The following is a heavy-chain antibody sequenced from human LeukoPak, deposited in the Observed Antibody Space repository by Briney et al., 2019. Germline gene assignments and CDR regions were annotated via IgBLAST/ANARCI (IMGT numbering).Heavy chain of an antibody. J-gene: IGHJ3*02. Sequence: NPSETLSLTCTVSGGSISDSSYYWGWIRQPRGRGLEWIGSVYYSGSTHYNSSLKSRVTISVDTSKNQFSLRLSSVTAADTAIYYCASPGGGAFDIWGQGTMVTVSS. D-gene: IGHD3-10*01. CDR2: VYYSGST. CDR1: GGSISDSSYY. V-gene: IGHV4-39*01. CDR3: ASPGGGAFDI.